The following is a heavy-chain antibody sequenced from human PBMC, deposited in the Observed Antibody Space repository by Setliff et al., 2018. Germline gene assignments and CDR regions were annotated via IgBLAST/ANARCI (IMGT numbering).Heavy chain of an antibody. CDR1: GGSISSGSYH. V-gene: IGHV4-61*02. CDR2: VSASGST. Sequence: PSETLSLTCALSGGSISSGSYHWSWIRQPAGQGLEWIGRVSASGSTTYNPSLKSRVTMSVDTSRNQISLNLTSVTAADTAMYYCARLPRTVTHFDYWGQGALVTVSS. D-gene: IGHD4-17*01. J-gene: IGHJ4*02. CDR3: ARLPRTVTHFDY.